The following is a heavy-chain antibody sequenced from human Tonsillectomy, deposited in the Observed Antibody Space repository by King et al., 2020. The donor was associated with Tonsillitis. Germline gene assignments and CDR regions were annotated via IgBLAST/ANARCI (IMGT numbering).Heavy chain of an antibody. CDR3: AKDVDEDNYGSFDH. J-gene: IGHJ4*02. Sequence: QLVQSGGGLEQPGGSLRLSCATSGFTFTKFAMSWVRQAPGKGLEWVSGLSGSGGNTEYADSVKGRFTISRDNSENTLYLQMNSLRADDTAIYYCAKDVDEDNYGSFDHWGQGTLVTVSS. CDR2: LSGSGGNT. D-gene: IGHD5-18*01. CDR1: GFTFTKFA. V-gene: IGHV3-23*04.